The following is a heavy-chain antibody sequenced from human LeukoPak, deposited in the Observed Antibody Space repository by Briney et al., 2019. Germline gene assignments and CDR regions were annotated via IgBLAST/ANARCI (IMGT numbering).Heavy chain of an antibody. D-gene: IGHD6-6*01. CDR2: ISVDGSVT. Sequence: QPGGSLRLSCTASGLTLRNYWLHWVRQVPGKRLVWVSRISVDGSVTNYADSVQGRFTNSRDNAKNILYLQINSLRSEDTAVYYCARYSSSSGGAAYYLDYWGHGTLVTVSS. J-gene: IGHJ4*01. V-gene: IGHV3-74*01. CDR1: GLTLRNYW. CDR3: ARYSSSSGGAAYYLDY.